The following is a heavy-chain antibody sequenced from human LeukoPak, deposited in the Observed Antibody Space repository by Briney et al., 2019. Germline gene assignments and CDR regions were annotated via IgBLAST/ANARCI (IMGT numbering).Heavy chain of an antibody. CDR2: ISGSGCST. J-gene: IGHJ4*02. CDR1: GFTFSSYA. V-gene: IGHV3-23*01. D-gene: IGHD3-22*01. CDR3: ARTVGVVVIQFDY. Sequence: PGGSLRLPCASSGFTFSSYAMSWVRQAPGKGLEGGSAISGSGCSTYYADSVGRRFTISRDNSKHTLYLQMTSLRAEDPAVYYCARTVGVVVIQFDYWGQGTLVTVSS.